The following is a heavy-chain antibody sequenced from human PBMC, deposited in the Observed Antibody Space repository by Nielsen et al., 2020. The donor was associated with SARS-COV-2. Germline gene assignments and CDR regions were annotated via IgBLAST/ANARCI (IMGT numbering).Heavy chain of an antibody. CDR3: ARAYSYGYSEAFDV. J-gene: IGHJ3*01. V-gene: IGHV3-23*01. CDR2: ISGSGGTT. CDR1: GFTFINFA. Sequence: GESLKISCAASGFTFINFAMSWVRQAPGRGLEWVSTISGSGGTTYYADSVKGRFTISRDNSKNTLYLQMNSLRAEDTAVYYCARAYSYGYSEAFDVWGQGTMLIVSS. D-gene: IGHD5-18*01.